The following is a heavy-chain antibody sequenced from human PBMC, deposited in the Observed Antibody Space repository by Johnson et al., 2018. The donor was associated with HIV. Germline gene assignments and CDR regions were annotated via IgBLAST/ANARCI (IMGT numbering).Heavy chain of an antibody. CDR1: GFTFSSYW. V-gene: IGHV3-74*02. Sequence: VQLVESGGGLVQPGRSLRLSCSASGFTFSSYWMHWVRQAPGKGLVWVSRIISDGSCTVSADSVKGRFTISRDNAKNTLYLQINSLRAEDTAVYYCAKVDVYGRRNPVGDWGRTGVGFDIWGLGTTVIVSS. CDR2: IISDGSCT. CDR3: AKVDVYGRRNPVGDWGRTGVGFDI. D-gene: IGHD3/OR15-3a*01. J-gene: IGHJ3*02.